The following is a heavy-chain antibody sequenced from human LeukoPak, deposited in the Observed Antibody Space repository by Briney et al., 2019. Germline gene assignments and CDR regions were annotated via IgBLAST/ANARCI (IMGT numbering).Heavy chain of an antibody. Sequence: GGSLRLSCAASGFTFSRNWMHWVRQAPGKGLEWVAVISYDGSNKYFADSVKGRFTISRDNSKNTLYPQMNSLRAEDTAVYYCAKDSGIAVAGTLRAFDIWGQGTMVTVSS. CDR3: AKDSGIAVAGTLRAFDI. J-gene: IGHJ3*02. V-gene: IGHV3-30*18. CDR2: ISYDGSNK. D-gene: IGHD6-19*01. CDR1: GFTFSRNW.